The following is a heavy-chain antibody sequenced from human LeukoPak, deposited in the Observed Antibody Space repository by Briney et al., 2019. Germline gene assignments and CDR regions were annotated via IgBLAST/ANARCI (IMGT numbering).Heavy chain of an antibody. J-gene: IGHJ5*02. CDR1: GGSISSYY. CDR2: IYYSGST. V-gene: IGHV4-59*01. CDR3: ARVRRGLSDCGGDCYWFDP. Sequence: SETLSLTCTVSGGSISSYYWSWIRQPPGKGLEWIGYIYYSGSTNYNPSLKSRVTISVDTSKNQFSLKLSSVTAAYTAVYYCARVRRGLSDCGGDCYWFDPWGRGTLATVSS. D-gene: IGHD2-21*02.